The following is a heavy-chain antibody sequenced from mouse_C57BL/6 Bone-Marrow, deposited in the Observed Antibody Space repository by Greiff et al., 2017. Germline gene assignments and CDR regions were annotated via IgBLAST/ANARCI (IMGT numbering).Heavy chain of an antibody. D-gene: IGHD2-5*01. Sequence: QVQLQQPGAELVRPGSSVKLSCKASGYTFTSYWMHWVKQRPIQGLEWIGNIDPSDSETHYNQKFKDKATLTVDKSSSTAYMQLSSLTSEDSAVYYCARSPGYYSNSGFAYWGQGTLVTVSA. J-gene: IGHJ3*01. CDR2: IDPSDSET. CDR1: GYTFTSYW. V-gene: IGHV1-52*01. CDR3: ARSPGYYSNSGFAY.